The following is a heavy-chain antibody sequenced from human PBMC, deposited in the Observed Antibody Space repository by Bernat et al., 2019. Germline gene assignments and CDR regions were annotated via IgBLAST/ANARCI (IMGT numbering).Heavy chain of an antibody. CDR3: TTILWCKNDAWDI. CDR1: GFTFSNAW. J-gene: IGHJ3*02. V-gene: IGHV3-15*07. CDR2: IKSKTDGETP. Sequence: EVQLVESGGGLVKPGGSLRLSCAASGFTFSNAWMNWVRQAPGKGLEWVGHIKSKTDGETPDFAAPVKGRFTISRDDSENTLYLQMNSLKTEDTAVYFCTTILWCKNDAWDIWGQGTMVTVSS. D-gene: IGHD2-8*01.